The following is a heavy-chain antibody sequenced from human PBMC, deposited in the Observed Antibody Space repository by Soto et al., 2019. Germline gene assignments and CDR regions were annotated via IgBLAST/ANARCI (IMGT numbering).Heavy chain of an antibody. D-gene: IGHD6-13*01. CDR2: IYTSGIT. CDR1: GDSIGSYD. Sequence: QVQLQESGPGLVKPSETLSLTCTVSGDSIGSYDWSWIRQSAGRGLEWVGRIYTSGITNYNPSLKSRVSMSVDTSKQQFSLNLTSVTAADTAAYYCARQTPYSSSWYDSCGQGTLVTVSS. V-gene: IGHV4-4*07. CDR3: ARQTPYSSSWYDS. J-gene: IGHJ5*01.